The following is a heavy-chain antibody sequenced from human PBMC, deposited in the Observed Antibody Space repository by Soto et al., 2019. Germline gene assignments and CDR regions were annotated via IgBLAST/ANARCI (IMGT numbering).Heavy chain of an antibody. J-gene: IGHJ4*02. Sequence: QMQLVQSGAEVKKTGSSVTVSCKALGNTFTYRYLHWVREAPGQALEWMGWITPFSGYVHYARKFQERVTITRDRSINTAYMQMSSLRSEDTAMYFCAGGGAGSGPFTWELPDHWGQGALVSVSS. V-gene: IGHV1-45*02. CDR2: ITPFSGYV. CDR3: AGGGAGSGPFTWELPDH. CDR1: GNTFTYRY. D-gene: IGHD1-26*01.